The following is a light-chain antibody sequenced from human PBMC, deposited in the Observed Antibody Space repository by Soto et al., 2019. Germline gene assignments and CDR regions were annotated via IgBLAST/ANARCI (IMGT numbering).Light chain of an antibody. Sequence: QSALTQPASVSGSPGQSITISCTGTSSDIGGYNSVSWYQQHPGKAPKLVIYAVSNRPSGVSSRFSGSKSGNTASLTMSGLQAEDEATYYCSSYTTRAERGAGSNVFGTGTKVTVL. J-gene: IGLJ1*01. CDR2: AVS. CDR1: SSDIGGYNS. V-gene: IGLV2-14*01. CDR3: SSYTTRAERGAGSNV.